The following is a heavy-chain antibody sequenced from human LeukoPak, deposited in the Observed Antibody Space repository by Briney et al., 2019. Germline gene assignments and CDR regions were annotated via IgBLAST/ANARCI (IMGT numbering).Heavy chain of an antibody. V-gene: IGHV4-34*01. CDR3: ARGPPTDY. CDR1: GGSFSGYY. J-gene: IGHJ4*02. CDR2: INHSGST. Sequence: PSETLSLTCAVYGGSFSGYYWSWIRQPPGKGLEWIGEINHSGSTNYNPSLKSRVTISVDTSKNQFSLKLSSVTAADTAVYYCARGPPTDYWGQGTLVTVSS.